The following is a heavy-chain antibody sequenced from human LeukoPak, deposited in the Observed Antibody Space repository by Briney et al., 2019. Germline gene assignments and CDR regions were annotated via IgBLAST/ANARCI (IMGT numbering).Heavy chain of an antibody. CDR2: ISYDGSNK. J-gene: IGHJ6*03. CDR1: GFTFSSYA. V-gene: IGHV3-30*04. D-gene: IGHD3-10*01. Sequence: GGSLRLSCAASGFTFSSYAMHWVRQAPGKGLEWVAVISYDGSNKYYADSVKGRFTISRDNSKNTLYLQMNSLRAEDTAVYFCARQLYVSGSYYAPMDVWGKGTTVTISS. CDR3: ARQLYVSGSYYAPMDV.